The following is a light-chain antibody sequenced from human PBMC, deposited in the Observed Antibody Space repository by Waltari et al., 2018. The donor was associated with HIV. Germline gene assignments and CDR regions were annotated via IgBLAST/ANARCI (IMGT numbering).Light chain of an antibody. CDR2: LGS. CDR1: QSLLHSNGYNY. J-gene: IGKJ4*01. V-gene: IGKV2-28*01. Sequence: DIVMTQSTLSLPVTPGEQASISCRSSQSLLHSNGYNYLDWYLQKPGQSPQLLIYLGSNRASGVPDRFSGSGSGTDFTLKISRVEAEDVGVYYCMQALQTPLTFGGGTKVEIK. CDR3: MQALQTPLT.